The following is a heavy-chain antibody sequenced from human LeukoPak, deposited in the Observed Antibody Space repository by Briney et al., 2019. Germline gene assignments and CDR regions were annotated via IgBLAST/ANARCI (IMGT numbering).Heavy chain of an antibody. D-gene: IGHD3-22*01. Sequence: GGSLRLSCAGSGFTFETYAMTWVRQAPGKGLEWVSVIGPSGAVTHYADSVKGRFTISRDNSKNTLYLQMNSLRAEDTAVYYCAKNGYDSSGYLYFDYWGQGTLVTVSS. V-gene: IGHV3-23*01. J-gene: IGHJ4*02. CDR2: IGPSGAVT. CDR3: AKNGYDSSGYLYFDY. CDR1: GFTFETYA.